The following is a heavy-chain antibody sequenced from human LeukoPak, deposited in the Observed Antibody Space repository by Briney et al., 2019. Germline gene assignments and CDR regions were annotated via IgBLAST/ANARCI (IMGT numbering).Heavy chain of an antibody. Sequence: GGSLRLSCVVSGFTFSNFWMSWVRQAPGKGLEWVANIKVDGSEKYYAESVKGRFTIPRDNAENSLYLQMNSLRVEDSAIYYCGKKTGSTGEAFDYWGQGTLVTASS. D-gene: IGHD1-1*01. CDR3: GKKTGSTGEAFDY. J-gene: IGHJ4*02. V-gene: IGHV3-7*03. CDR1: GFTFSNFW. CDR2: IKVDGSEK.